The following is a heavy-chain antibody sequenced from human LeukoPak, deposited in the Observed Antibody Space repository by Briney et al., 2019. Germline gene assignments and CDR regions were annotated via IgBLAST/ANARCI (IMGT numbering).Heavy chain of an antibody. Sequence: SETLSLTCAVYGGSFSGYYWSWIRQPPGKGLEWIGEINHSGSTNYNPSLKSRVTISVDTSKNQFSLKLSSVTAADTAVYYCARGRKTYYDSSGLNGYWGQGTLVTVSS. D-gene: IGHD3-22*01. CDR3: ARGRKTYYDSSGLNGY. CDR1: GGSFSGYY. V-gene: IGHV4-34*01. CDR2: INHSGST. J-gene: IGHJ4*02.